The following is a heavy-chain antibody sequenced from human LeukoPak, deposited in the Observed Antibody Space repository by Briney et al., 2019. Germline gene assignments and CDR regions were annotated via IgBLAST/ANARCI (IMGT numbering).Heavy chain of an antibody. V-gene: IGHV3-64*01. J-gene: IGHJ6*03. D-gene: IGHD2/OR15-2a*01. Sequence: PGGSLRLSCAASGFTFSSYAMHWVRQAPGKGLEYVSGISSNGGSTYYANSVKGRFTISRDNSKNTLYLQMGSLRAEDMAVYYCARDPEYYAGVYYYYYYMDVWGKGTTVTVSS. CDR3: ARDPEYYAGVYYYYYYMDV. CDR1: GFTFSSYA. CDR2: ISSNGGST.